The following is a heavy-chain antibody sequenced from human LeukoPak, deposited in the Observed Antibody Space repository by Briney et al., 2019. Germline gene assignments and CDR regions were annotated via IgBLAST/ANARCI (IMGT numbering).Heavy chain of an antibody. CDR3: VRQDCSGGSCYLDY. J-gene: IGHJ4*02. CDR1: GFTFTSYS. CDR2: ISGGGGST. Sequence: GGSLRLSCAASGFTFTSYSMNWVRQAPGKGLEWVSTISGGGGSTYYADSVKGRFTISRDSSKDTLYLQMNSLRTEDTAVYYCVRQDCSGGSCYLDYWGQGTLVTVSS. V-gene: IGHV3-23*01. D-gene: IGHD2-15*01.